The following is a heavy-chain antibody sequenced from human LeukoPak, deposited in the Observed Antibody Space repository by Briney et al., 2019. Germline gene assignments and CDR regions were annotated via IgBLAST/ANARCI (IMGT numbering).Heavy chain of an antibody. D-gene: IGHD4-11*01. CDR2: IYYSGST. Sequence: SETLSLTCTVSGGSISSYYWSWIRQPPGKGLEWIGYIYYSGSTNYNPSLKSRVAISEDTSKNQFSLNLSSVTAADTAVYYCARGTVTTSGPFDYWGQGTLVTVSS. CDR3: ARGTVTTSGPFDY. J-gene: IGHJ4*02. CDR1: GGSISSYY. V-gene: IGHV4-59*01.